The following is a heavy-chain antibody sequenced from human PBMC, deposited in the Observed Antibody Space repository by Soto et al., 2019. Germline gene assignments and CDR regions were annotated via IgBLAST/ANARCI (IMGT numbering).Heavy chain of an antibody. D-gene: IGHD3-3*01. CDR1: GGSVSSGSYY. CDR2: IYYSGST. V-gene: IGHV4-61*01. CDR3: ARERESYDFWSGYFYGGMDV. J-gene: IGHJ6*02. Sequence: QVQLQESGPGLVKPSETLSLTCTVSGGSVSSGSYYWSWIRQPPGKGLEWIGYIYYSGSTNYNPSLKSRVTISVDTSKNQFSLKLSSVTAVDTAVYYCARERESYDFWSGYFYGGMDVWGQGTTVTVSS.